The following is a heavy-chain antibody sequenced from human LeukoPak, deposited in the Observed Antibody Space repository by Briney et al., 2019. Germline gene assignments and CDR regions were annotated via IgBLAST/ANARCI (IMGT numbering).Heavy chain of an antibody. V-gene: IGHV4-34*01. D-gene: IGHD5-24*01. J-gene: IGHJ3*02. CDR1: GGSISSYY. CDR2: INHSGST. Sequence: SETLSLTCTVSGGSISSYYWSWIRQLAGKGLEWIGEINHSGSTNYNPSLKSRVTISVDTSKNQFSLKLSSVTAADTAVYYCAREERWLQTAFDIWGQGTMVTVSS. CDR3: AREERWLQTAFDI.